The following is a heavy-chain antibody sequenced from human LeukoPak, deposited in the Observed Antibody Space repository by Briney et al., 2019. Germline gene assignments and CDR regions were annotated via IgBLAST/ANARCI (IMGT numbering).Heavy chain of an antibody. CDR1: GGTLTSYA. D-gene: IGHD3-16*01. V-gene: IGHV1-69*13. Sequence: SVKVSCKASGGTLTSYAISWVRQAAGPEVECLGGISPIFGTANYAQKLPGRVTITADESTSTAYMELSSLRSEDAAVYYCARETGWGSYGLDYWGQGTLVTVSS. CDR3: ARETGWGSYGLDY. CDR2: ISPIFGTA. J-gene: IGHJ4*02.